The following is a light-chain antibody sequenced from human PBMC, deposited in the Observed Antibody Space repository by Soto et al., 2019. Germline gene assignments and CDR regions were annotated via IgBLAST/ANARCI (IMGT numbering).Light chain of an antibody. Sequence: QSVLTQPASVSGSPGQSITISCTGTSSDVGGYNYVSWYQHHPGKAPKLMIYEVSNRPSGVSNRFSGSKSGYTASLTISGLQAEDEADYYCKSQRSSGTLLFGTGTKLTVL. CDR1: SSDVGGYNY. CDR2: EVS. J-gene: IGLJ1*01. CDR3: KSQRSSGTLL. V-gene: IGLV2-14*01.